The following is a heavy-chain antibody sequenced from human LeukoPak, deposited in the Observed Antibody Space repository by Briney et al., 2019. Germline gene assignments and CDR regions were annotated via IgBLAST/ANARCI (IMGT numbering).Heavy chain of an antibody. D-gene: IGHD3-10*01. Sequence: ASVKVSCKASGYTLTDYYLHWVRQAPGQRLEWMGWIHPHTGATQYSQAFKARVSMTTDTSVNTAYLELNRLTSDDTAVYYCAKGESRRSNFWYHWFDPWGQGTLVTVAA. V-gene: IGHV1-2*02. CDR3: AKGESRRSNFWYHWFDP. CDR1: GYTLTDYY. J-gene: IGHJ5*02. CDR2: IHPHTGAT.